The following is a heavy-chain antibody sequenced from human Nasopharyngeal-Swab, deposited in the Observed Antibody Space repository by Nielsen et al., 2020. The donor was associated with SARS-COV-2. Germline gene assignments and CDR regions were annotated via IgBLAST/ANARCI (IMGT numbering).Heavy chain of an antibody. J-gene: IGHJ2*01. Sequence: GESLKISCAASGFTFSSYAMHWVSQAPGKGLEWVAVISYDGSNKYYADSVKGRFTISRDNSKNTLYLQMNSLRAEDTAVYYCASAYGGSYWYFDLWGRGTLVTVSS. D-gene: IGHD4-23*01. CDR3: ASAYGGSYWYFDL. CDR2: ISYDGSNK. V-gene: IGHV3-30-3*01. CDR1: GFTFSSYA.